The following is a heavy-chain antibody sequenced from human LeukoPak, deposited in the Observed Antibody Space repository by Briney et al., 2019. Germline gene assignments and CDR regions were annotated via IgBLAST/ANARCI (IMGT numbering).Heavy chain of an antibody. CDR1: GFTFNYYW. D-gene: IGHD1-1*01. Sequence: GGSLRLSCAASGFTFNYYWMHWVRQITGKGLVWISHVYSDGSSTTYADSVKGRFTISRDNGKNTLYLQMSSLRAEDTAVYYCARGERGGFDLWGRGTVVTVSS. CDR2: VYSDGSST. CDR3: ARGERGGFDL. V-gene: IGHV3-74*03. J-gene: IGHJ3*01.